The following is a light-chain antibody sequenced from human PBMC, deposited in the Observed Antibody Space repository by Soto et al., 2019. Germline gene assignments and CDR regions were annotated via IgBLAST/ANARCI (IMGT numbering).Light chain of an antibody. CDR2: DDY. CDR3: QKYSTFPRK. Sequence: EIRVTQSASTLSASVGDRVGIICRASQSISKWLAWYQQKPGKATEFMIYDDYTLESGVPSRFSGSGSGKEFTLTISSLQPEDFETFYCQKYSTFPRKFGQGTKVDIK. V-gene: IGKV1-5*02. J-gene: IGKJ1*01. CDR1: QSISKW.